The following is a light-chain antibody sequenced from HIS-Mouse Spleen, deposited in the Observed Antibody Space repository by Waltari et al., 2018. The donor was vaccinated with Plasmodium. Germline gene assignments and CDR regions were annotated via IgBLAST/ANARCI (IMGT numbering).Light chain of an antibody. CDR1: QSISSW. J-gene: IGKJ2*01. Sequence: DIQMTQSPSTLSASVGDRVTITCRASQSISSWLAWYQQKPGKAPKPLINDASNLETGVPTRFSGSGSGTDFTFTISSLQPEDIATYYCQQYDNLPPYTFGQGTKLEIK. CDR2: DAS. CDR3: QQYDNLPPYT. V-gene: IGKV1-33*01.